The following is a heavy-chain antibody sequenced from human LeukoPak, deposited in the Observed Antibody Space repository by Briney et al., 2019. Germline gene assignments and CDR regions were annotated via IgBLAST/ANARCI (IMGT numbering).Heavy chain of an antibody. CDR3: TTDLPP. Sequence: GGSLRLXCAASGFTFTSHWMSWVRQAPGKGLEWVGRIRSKIDGVTTDYAAPVKGRITISRDDSKSTLYLQMNSLKIEDTAVYHCTTDLPPWGQGTLVTVSS. V-gene: IGHV3-15*01. J-gene: IGHJ5*02. CDR2: IRSKIDGVTT. CDR1: GFTFTSHW.